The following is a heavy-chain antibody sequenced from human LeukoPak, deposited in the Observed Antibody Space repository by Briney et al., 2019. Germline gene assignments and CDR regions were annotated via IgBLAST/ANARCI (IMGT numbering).Heavy chain of an antibody. CDR1: GFTFSSYE. CDR3: AREGIRRDGYNFWYYYYYMDV. D-gene: IGHD5-24*01. J-gene: IGHJ6*03. V-gene: IGHV3-48*03. CDR2: ISSSGSTI. Sequence: PGGSLRLSCAASGFTFSSYEMDWVRQAPGKGLEWVSYISSSGSTIYYADSVKGRFTISRDNAKNSLYLQMNSLRAEDTAVYYCAREGIRRDGYNFWYYYYYMDVWGKGTTVTVSS.